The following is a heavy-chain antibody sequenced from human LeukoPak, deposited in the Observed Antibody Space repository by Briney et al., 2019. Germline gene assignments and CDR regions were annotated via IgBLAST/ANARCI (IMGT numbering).Heavy chain of an antibody. V-gene: IGHV3-30*04. Sequence: PGGSLRLSCAASGFTFSNYAMHWVRQAPGKGLEWVALISYDGSNKFYADSVKGRFTISRDNSKNTLYLQMNSLRAEDTAVYYCARGTEYTSNWYSPEPFDVWGQGTMVTVSS. CDR2: ISYDGSNK. CDR3: ARGTEYTSNWYSPEPFDV. CDR1: GFTFSNYA. D-gene: IGHD6-13*01. J-gene: IGHJ3*01.